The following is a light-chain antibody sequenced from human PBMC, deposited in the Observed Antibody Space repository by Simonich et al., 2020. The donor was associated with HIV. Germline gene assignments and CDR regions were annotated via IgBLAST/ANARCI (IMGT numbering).Light chain of an antibody. J-gene: IGKJ2*01. CDR2: GAS. CDR3: QQYGSSPYT. V-gene: IGKV3-20*01. Sequence: EIVLTQSPGTLSLSPGERATLACRASPSVSSSYLAWYQQKPGQAPRLLIYGASSRATVIPDRFSGSGSGTDFTLTISRLEPEDFAVYYCQQYGSSPYTFGQGTKLEIK. CDR1: PSVSSSY.